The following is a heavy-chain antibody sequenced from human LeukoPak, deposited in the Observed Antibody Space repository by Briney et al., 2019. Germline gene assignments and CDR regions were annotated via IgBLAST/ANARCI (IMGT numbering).Heavy chain of an antibody. CDR1: GFTFSGYW. Sequence: GGSLRLSCAASGFTFSGYWRHWVRQAPGKGLVWVSRINADGTIATYADSVEGRFTISRDNAKNTLYLQMNSLRAEDTAVYYCARELVSYGDYGYWGQGTLVTVSS. CDR3: ARELVSYGDYGY. D-gene: IGHD4-17*01. J-gene: IGHJ4*02. CDR2: INADGTIA. V-gene: IGHV3-74*01.